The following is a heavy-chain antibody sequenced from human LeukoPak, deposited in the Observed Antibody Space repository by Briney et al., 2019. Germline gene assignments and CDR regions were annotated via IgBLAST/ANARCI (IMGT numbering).Heavy chain of an antibody. CDR2: ITSSSSYI. CDR3: ARDPYSGNYGNYYYYYMDV. CDR1: GFTFSTYN. Sequence: GGSLRLSCAASGFTFSTYNMNWVRHAPGKGLEWISSITSSSSYIYYADSVKGRFTISRDNAKNSLYLQMSSLSPDDTAVYFCARDPYSGNYGNYYYYYMDVWGKGTTVTISS. V-gene: IGHV3-21*06. D-gene: IGHD1-26*01. J-gene: IGHJ6*03.